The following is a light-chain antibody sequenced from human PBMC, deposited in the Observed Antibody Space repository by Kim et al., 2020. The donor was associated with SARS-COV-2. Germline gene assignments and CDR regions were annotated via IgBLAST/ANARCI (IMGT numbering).Light chain of an antibody. CDR2: DVS. V-gene: IGLV2-14*03. CDR1: SSDVGGYNY. Sequence: QSALIQPASVSGSPGQSITISCTGTSSDVGGYNYVSWYQQHPGKAPKLMIYDVSNRPSGVSNRFSGSKSGNTASLTISGLQAEDEADYYCSSYTSSTPYVFGTGTKVTVL. CDR3: SSYTSSTPYV. J-gene: IGLJ1*01.